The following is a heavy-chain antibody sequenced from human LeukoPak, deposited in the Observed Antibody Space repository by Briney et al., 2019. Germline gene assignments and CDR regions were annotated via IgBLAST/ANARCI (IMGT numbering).Heavy chain of an antibody. J-gene: IGHJ6*04. CDR1: GFTFSSYA. Sequence: QAGGSLRLSCAASGFTFSSYAMSWVRQAPGKGLEWVSAISASGGSTYYADSVKGRFTISRDNSKNTLYLQMNSLRAEDTAVYYCAKDQSPYDFWSGFEVWGKGSTVTVFS. CDR2: ISASGGST. D-gene: IGHD3-3*01. V-gene: IGHV3-23*01. CDR3: AKDQSPYDFWSGFEV.